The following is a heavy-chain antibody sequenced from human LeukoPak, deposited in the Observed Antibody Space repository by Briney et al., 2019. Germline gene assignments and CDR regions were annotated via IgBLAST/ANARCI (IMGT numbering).Heavy chain of an antibody. CDR2: IFTSGST. V-gene: IGHV4-4*07. CDR3: ARGGGTLHYMDV. J-gene: IGHJ6*03. CDR1: GGSITDYF. D-gene: IGHD3-16*01. Sequence: SETLSLTCALSGGSITDYFYNWVRQPAGKGLQWIGRIFTSGSTSYNPSLKSRLTISLDMSKNQFSLKLTSVTAADTAVYFCARGGGTLHYMDVWGKGTTVTISS.